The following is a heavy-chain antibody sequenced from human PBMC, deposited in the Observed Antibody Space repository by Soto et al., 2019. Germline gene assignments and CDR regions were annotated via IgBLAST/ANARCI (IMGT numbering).Heavy chain of an antibody. J-gene: IGHJ5*02. CDR3: ARDRHYHSSGHAGFDP. D-gene: IGHD3-22*01. Sequence: STVKIACKAYGGTFSSYAISWVRQGPGQGLEWMGGIIPIFGTANYAQKFQGRVTITADESTSTAYMELSSLRSEHRALYYGARDRHYHSSGHAGFDPWGQGTLVTVSS. CDR1: GGTFSSYA. V-gene: IGHV1-69*13. CDR2: IIPIFGTA.